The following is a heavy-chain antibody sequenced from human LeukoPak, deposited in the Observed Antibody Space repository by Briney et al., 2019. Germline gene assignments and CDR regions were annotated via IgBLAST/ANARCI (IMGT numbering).Heavy chain of an antibody. CDR1: GFNFSRYG. V-gene: IGHV3-30*02. CDR3: VNPALVGATSSAFEF. J-gene: IGHJ3*01. CDR2: IRFDGTNK. D-gene: IGHD1-26*01. Sequence: GGSLRLSCATSGFNFSRYGMHWVRQAPGKGLEWVTFIRFDGTNKYYADSVKGRFSISRDNSKNILFLEMYSLRGDDTATYYCVNPALVGATSSAFEFWGQGTMVSVSS.